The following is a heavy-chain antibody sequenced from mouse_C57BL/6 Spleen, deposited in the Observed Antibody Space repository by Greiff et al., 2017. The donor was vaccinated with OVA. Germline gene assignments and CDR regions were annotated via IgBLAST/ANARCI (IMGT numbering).Heavy chain of an antibody. Sequence: QVQLKQPGAELVKPGASVKLSCKASGYTFTSYWMHWVKQRPGQGLEWIGMIHPNSGSTNYNEKFKSKATLTVDKSSSTAYMQLSSLTSEDSAVYYCARAGDSNYDAMDYWGQGTSVTVSS. CDR3: ARAGDSNYDAMDY. J-gene: IGHJ4*01. D-gene: IGHD2-5*01. CDR1: GYTFTSYW. V-gene: IGHV1-64*01. CDR2: IHPNSGST.